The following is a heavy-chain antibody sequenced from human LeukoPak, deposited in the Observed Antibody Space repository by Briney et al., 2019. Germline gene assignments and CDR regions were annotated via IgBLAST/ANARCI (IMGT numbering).Heavy chain of an antibody. J-gene: IGHJ1*01. CDR3: ARVRAAYEYVQH. CDR2: ISAYNGNT. CDR1: GYTFTSYL. D-gene: IGHD2-21*01. Sequence: ASVNVSCKSSGYTFTSYLISWVRQAAGQGLEWMGWISAYNGNTNYAQKLQGRVTMTTDTSTSTAYMELRSLRSDDTAVYYGARVRAAYEYVQHWGQGTLVTASS. V-gene: IGHV1-18*01.